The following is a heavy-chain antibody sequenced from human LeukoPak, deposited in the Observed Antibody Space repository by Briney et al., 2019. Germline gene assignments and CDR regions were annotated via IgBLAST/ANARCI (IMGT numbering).Heavy chain of an antibody. CDR1: GYSFTSYW. D-gene: IGHD3-22*01. V-gene: IGHV5-51*01. J-gene: IGHJ4*02. CDR2: IYPGDSDT. Sequence: PGESLKISCKGSGYSFTSYWIGWVRQMPGKGLEWMGIIYPGDSDTRYSPSFQGQVTISADKSISTAYLQWSSLKASDTAMYYCARVTYYYDSSGYYYPYYFDYWGQGTLVTVSS. CDR3: ARVTYYYDSSGYYYPYYFDY.